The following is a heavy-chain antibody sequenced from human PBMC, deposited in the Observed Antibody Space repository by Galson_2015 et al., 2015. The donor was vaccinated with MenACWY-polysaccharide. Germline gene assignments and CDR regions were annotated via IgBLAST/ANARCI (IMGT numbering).Heavy chain of an antibody. CDR2: ISLDGRNT. D-gene: IGHD1-1*01. CDR1: GFTFTSYT. J-gene: IGHJ4*02. V-gene: IGHV3-23*01. CDR3: VKAHETSGWNRGPGY. Sequence: SLRLSCAASGFTFTSYTMSWIRQAPGKGPECVTVISLDGRNTYYADPVKGRFTISRDNSKNTLYLQMHDLRAEDTAVYYCVKAHETSGWNRGPGYWGQGTLVTVSS.